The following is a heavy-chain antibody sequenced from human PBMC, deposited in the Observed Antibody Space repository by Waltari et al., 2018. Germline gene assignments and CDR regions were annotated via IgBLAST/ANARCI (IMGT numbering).Heavy chain of an antibody. V-gene: IGHV3-74*01. CDR2: INVDGGYI. CDR3: ARKAGSGYPYGPFYYDN. Sequence: EVHLAESGGGVVQPGGSLRLPCTGPGFRFGDHWWHWVRQAPGKGLGWVSRINVDGGYISYGDSVKGRFTISRDNAKNTVFLQLNSLRADDTAVYFCARKAGSGYPYGPFYYDNWGQGTLVTVSS. D-gene: IGHD5-12*01. CDR1: GFRFGDHW. J-gene: IGHJ4*02.